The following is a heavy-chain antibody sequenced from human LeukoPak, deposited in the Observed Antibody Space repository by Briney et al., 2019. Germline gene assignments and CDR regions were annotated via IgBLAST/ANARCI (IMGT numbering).Heavy chain of an antibody. CDR2: MYSGGSK. J-gene: IGHJ4*02. D-gene: IGHD6-13*01. CDR3: ARASIAAAGYYFDY. Sequence: PGGSLRLSCAASGFTVSSNYMTWVRQAPGKGLEWVSVMYSGGSKFYADSVKDRFSVSRDNSKNIFYLQVNGLRADDTAVYYCARASIAAAGYYFDYWGQGALVTVSS. V-gene: IGHV3-66*01. CDR1: GFTVSSNY.